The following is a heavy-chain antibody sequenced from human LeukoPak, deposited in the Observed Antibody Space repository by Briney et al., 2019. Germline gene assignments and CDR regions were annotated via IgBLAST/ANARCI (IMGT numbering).Heavy chain of an antibody. CDR2: IYYSGST. CDR3: ARQFGSFVPYGGDPDRLGY. CDR1: GGSISSRSYY. V-gene: IGHV4-39*01. D-gene: IGHD4-23*01. Sequence: SETLSLTCTVSGGSISSRSYYWGWIRQPPGKGLEWIGCIYYSGSTSYNPSLKSRVTISVDTSKNQISLKLSSVTAADTAVYYCARQFGSFVPYGGDPDRLGYWGQGTLVTVSS. J-gene: IGHJ4*02.